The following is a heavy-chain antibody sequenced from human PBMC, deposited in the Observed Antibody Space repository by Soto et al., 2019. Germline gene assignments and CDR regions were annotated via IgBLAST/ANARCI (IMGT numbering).Heavy chain of an antibody. J-gene: IGHJ6*02. Sequence: GASVKVSCKASGGTFSSYTISWVRQAPGQGLEWMGRIIPILGIANYAQKFQGRVTITADKSTSTAYMELSSLRSEDTAVYYCARDHCSSTSCYRKDYYGSGSYYPGYYYYGMDVWGQGTTVTVSS. CDR1: GGTFSSYT. V-gene: IGHV1-69*04. D-gene: IGHD3-10*01. CDR2: IIPILGIA. CDR3: ARDHCSSTSCYRKDYYGSGSYYPGYYYYGMDV.